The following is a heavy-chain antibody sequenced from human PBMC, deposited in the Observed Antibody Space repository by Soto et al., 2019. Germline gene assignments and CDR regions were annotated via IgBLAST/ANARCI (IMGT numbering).Heavy chain of an antibody. CDR3: ARQFSVDDFDY. V-gene: IGHV4-39*01. CDR2: IYYSGTT. Sequence: PSETLSLTCTVSGDSITSNSYFWAWIRQPPGKGLEWIGSIYYSGTTYYNPSLKSRVTISVDRSKNQFSLKLSSVTAADTAVYYCARQFSVDDFDYWGQGALVTVSS. J-gene: IGHJ4*02. D-gene: IGHD3-9*01. CDR1: GDSITSNSYF.